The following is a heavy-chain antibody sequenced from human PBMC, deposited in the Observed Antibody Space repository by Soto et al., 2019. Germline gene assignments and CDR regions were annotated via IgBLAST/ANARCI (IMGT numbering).Heavy chain of an antibody. CDR2: INIDGSTT. CDR3: ARGGRGSDY. CDR1: GFTFSSYW. V-gene: IGHV3-74*01. D-gene: IGHD3-10*01. Sequence: EVQLVESGGGLVQPGGSLGLSCAAPGFTFSSYWMHWVRQAPGKGLVWVSHINIDGSTTNYAGSVKGRFTISRDNAKNTLYLQMNSLRDEDTAVYYCARGGRGSDYWGQGTLVTVSS. J-gene: IGHJ4*02.